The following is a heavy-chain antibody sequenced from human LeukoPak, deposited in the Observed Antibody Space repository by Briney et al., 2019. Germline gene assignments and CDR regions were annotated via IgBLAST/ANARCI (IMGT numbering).Heavy chain of an antibody. J-gene: IGHJ4*02. Sequence: GGSLRLSCAASGFTFSSYGMSWVRQSPGKGLEWVSAISGSGGSTYYADSVKGRFTISRDNSKNTLYLQMNSLRAEDTAVYYCASSSSGYSFDYWGQGTLVTVSS. CDR3: ASSSSGYSFDY. CDR1: GFTFSSYG. CDR2: ISGSGGST. V-gene: IGHV3-23*01. D-gene: IGHD3-22*01.